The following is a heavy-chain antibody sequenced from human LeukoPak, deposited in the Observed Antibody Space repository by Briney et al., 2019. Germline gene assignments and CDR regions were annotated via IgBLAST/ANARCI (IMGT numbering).Heavy chain of an antibody. CDR2: IYYSGST. D-gene: IGHD3-9*01. J-gene: IGHJ4*02. V-gene: IGHV4-59*11. CDR3: ARGRYFDWMYFDY. CDR1: GGSISSHY. Sequence: SETLSLTCTVSGGSISSHYWSWIRQPPGKGLEWIGYIYYSGSTNYNPSLKSRVTISVDTSKNQFSLKLSSVTAADTAVYYRARGRYFDWMYFDYWGQGTLVTVSS.